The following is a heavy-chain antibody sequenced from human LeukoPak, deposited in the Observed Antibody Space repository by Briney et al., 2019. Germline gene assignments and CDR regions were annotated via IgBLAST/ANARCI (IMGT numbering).Heavy chain of an antibody. CDR1: GFTFGDYA. CDR3: TTQTTVTTDY. CDR2: IRSKAFGATT. J-gene: IGHJ4*02. D-gene: IGHD4-17*01. V-gene: IGHV3-49*04. Sequence: QPGGSLRLSCTPSGFTFGDYAMTWVRQAPGKGLEWVGFIRSKAFGATTEYAAPVKGRFTISRDDSKNTLYLQMNSLKTEDTAVYYCTTQTTVTTDYWGQGTLVTVSS.